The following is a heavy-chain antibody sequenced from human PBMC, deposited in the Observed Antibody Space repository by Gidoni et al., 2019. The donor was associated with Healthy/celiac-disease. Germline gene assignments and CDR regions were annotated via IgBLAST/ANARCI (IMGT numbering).Heavy chain of an antibody. CDR3: ARAQGNLYYYYYGMDV. Sequence: EVQLLESGGGLVQPGGSLRLSCAASGFTFSSYAMSWVRQAPGKGLEGVSAISGSGGSTYYADSVKGRFTISRDNSKNTLYLQMNSLRAEDTAVYYCARAQGNLYYYYYGMDVWGQGTTVTVSS. CDR2: ISGSGGST. J-gene: IGHJ6*02. V-gene: IGHV3-23*01. CDR1: GFTFSSYA.